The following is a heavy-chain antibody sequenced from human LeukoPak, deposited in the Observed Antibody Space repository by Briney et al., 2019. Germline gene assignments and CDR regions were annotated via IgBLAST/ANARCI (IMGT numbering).Heavy chain of an antibody. CDR2: IRYDGSNK. Sequence: GGSLRLSCAASGFTFSSYGMHWVRQAPGKGLEWVAFIRYDGSNKYYADSVKGRFTISRDNSKNTLYLQMNSLRAEDTAVYYCAKEVVPAAMDQYYFAYWGQGTLVTVSS. V-gene: IGHV3-30*02. CDR3: AKEVVPAAMDQYYFAY. D-gene: IGHD2-2*01. CDR1: GFTFSSYG. J-gene: IGHJ4*02.